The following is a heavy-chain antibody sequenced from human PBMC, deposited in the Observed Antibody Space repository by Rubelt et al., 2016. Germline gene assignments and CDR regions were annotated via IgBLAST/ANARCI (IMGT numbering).Heavy chain of an antibody. Sequence: EVQLVESGGGLVQPGGSLRLSCAASGFTFSSYWMHWVRQAPGKGLESVSVISSSGDSTHYADSVKGRFTISRDRSKNTVYLQMSSLRIEDTAVYYGVKGSSTEYHAESMDVWGQGTTVTVSS. V-gene: IGHV3-64D*06. D-gene: IGHD6-6*01. CDR3: VKGSSTEYHAESMDV. CDR1: GFTFSSYW. J-gene: IGHJ6*02. CDR2: ISSSGDST.